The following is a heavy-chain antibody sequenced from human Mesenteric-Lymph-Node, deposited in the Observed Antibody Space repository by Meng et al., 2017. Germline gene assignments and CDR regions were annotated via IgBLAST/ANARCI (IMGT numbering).Heavy chain of an antibody. CDR2: ISGSGGTT. Sequence: GESLKISCAASGFTFSSYWMSWVRQAPGRGLEWVSAISGSGGTTYYADSVRGRLTISRDNSKTTLYLQMNSLRDEDTAVYYCAKLPTVTTLVDYWGQGTLVTVSS. D-gene: IGHD4-17*01. J-gene: IGHJ4*02. CDR1: GFTFSSYW. CDR3: AKLPTVTTLVDY. V-gene: IGHV3-23*01.